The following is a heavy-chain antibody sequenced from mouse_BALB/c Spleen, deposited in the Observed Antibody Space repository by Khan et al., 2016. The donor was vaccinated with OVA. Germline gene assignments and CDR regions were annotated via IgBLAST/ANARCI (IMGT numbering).Heavy chain of an antibody. CDR1: GYMFTDYV. D-gene: IGHD1-1*02. Sequence: QVQLQQSGPELVKPGASVKMSCKASGYMFTDYVINWVKQRTGQGLEWIGEIYPGSGTTYYNEKFKGKATLTAEKSSNTAYMQLSSLTSEDSAVYVCAKNYASGFADWGQGTLVSVSA. V-gene: IGHV1-77*01. J-gene: IGHJ3*01. CDR3: AKNYASGFAD. CDR2: IYPGSGTT.